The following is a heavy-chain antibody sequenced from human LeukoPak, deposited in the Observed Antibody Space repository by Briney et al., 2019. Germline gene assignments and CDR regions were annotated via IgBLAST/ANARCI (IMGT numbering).Heavy chain of an antibody. V-gene: IGHV4-39*07. D-gene: IGHD3-3*01. CDR2: IYYSGST. CDR1: GGSISSSSYY. CDR3: ARDRGPFTIFGVVRGDTFDI. Sequence: PSETLSLTCIVSGGSISSSSYYWGWIRQPPGKGLEWIGSIYYSGSTYYNPSLKSRVTISVDTSKNQFSLKLSSVTAADTAVYYCARDRGPFTIFGVVRGDTFDIWGQGTVVTVSS. J-gene: IGHJ3*02.